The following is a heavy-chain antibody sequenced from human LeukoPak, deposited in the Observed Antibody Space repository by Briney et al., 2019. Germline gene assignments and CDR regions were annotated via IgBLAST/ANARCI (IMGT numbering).Heavy chain of an antibody. Sequence: GGSLRLSCAASGFTFSSYEMNWVRQAPGKGLEWVSYISSSGSTIYYADSVKGRFTISRDNTKNSLYLQMNSLRAEDTAVYYCARFWYGSGSYRVFDYWGQGTLVTVSS. D-gene: IGHD3-10*01. J-gene: IGHJ4*02. CDR1: GFTFSSYE. CDR3: ARFWYGSGSYRVFDY. V-gene: IGHV3-48*03. CDR2: ISSSGSTI.